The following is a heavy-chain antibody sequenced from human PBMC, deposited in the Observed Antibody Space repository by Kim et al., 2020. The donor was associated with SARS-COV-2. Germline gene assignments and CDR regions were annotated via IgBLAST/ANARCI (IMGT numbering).Heavy chain of an antibody. CDR2: ISYDGSNK. V-gene: IGHV3-30*18. CDR3: AKKRSSGWYGDAFDI. D-gene: IGHD6-19*01. Sequence: GGSLRLSCAASGFTFSSYAMHWVRQAPGKGLEWVAAISYDGSNKYYADSVKGRFTISRDNSKNTLYLQMNSLRAEDTAVYYCAKKRSSGWYGDAFDIWGERTMVSVSS. CDR1: GFTFSSYA. J-gene: IGHJ3*02.